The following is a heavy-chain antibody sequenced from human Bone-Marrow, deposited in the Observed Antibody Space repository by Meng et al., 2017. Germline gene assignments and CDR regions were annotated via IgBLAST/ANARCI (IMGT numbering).Heavy chain of an antibody. D-gene: IGHD6-13*01. CDR1: GYTFTSYY. Sequence: SVKVSCKASGYTFTSYYMHWVRQAPGQGLEWMGRIIPILGIANYAQKFQGRVTITADKSTSTAYMELSSLRSEDTAVYYCASKGTSSSYDYWGQGTLVTVSS. V-gene: IGHV1-69*02. J-gene: IGHJ4*02. CDR2: IIPILGIA. CDR3: ASKGTSSSYDY.